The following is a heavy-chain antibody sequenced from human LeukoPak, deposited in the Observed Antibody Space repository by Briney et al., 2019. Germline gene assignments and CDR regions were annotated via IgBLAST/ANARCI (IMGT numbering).Heavy chain of an antibody. Sequence: EASVRVSCKASGYTFTSYGISWVRQAPGQGLEWMGWISAYNGNTNYAQKLQGRVTMTTDTSTSTAYMELTSLRSDDTAVYYCARDYPNYDILTGPHYYYYGMDVWGQGTTVTVSS. D-gene: IGHD3-9*01. CDR3: ARDYPNYDILTGPHYYYYGMDV. CDR2: ISAYNGNT. CDR1: GYTFTSYG. J-gene: IGHJ6*02. V-gene: IGHV1-18*01.